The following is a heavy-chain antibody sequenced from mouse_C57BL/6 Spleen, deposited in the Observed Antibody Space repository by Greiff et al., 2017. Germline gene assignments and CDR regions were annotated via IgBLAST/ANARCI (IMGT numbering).Heavy chain of an antibody. CDR2: ISSGSSTI. CDR1: GFTFSDYG. Sequence: EVQLQQSGGGLVKPGGSLKLSCAASGFTFSDYGMHWVRQAPEKGLEWVAYISSGSSTIYYADTVKGRFTISRDNAKNTLFLQRTSLRSEDTAMYYCARGPYYYGSSYVDYWGQGTTLTVSS. CDR3: ARGPYYYGSSYVDY. J-gene: IGHJ2*01. V-gene: IGHV5-17*01. D-gene: IGHD1-1*01.